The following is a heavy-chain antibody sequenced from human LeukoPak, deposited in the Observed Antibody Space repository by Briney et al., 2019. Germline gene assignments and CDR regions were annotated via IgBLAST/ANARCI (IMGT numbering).Heavy chain of an antibody. CDR2: INAGNGNT. Sequence: ASVTVSCTASGYTFTSYAMHWVRQAPGQRLEWMGWINAGNGNTKYSQKFQGRVTITRDTSASTAYMELSSLRSEDTAVYYCARDGFYCSGGSCYSTYFDYWGQGTLVTVSS. V-gene: IGHV1-3*01. CDR1: GYTFTSYA. D-gene: IGHD2-15*01. J-gene: IGHJ4*02. CDR3: ARDGFYCSGGSCYSTYFDY.